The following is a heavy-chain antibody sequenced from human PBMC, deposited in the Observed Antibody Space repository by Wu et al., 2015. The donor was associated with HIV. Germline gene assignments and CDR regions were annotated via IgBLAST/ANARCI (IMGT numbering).Heavy chain of an antibody. D-gene: IGHD3-10*01. CDR2: MNPKSHNT. CDR1: GYTFTNYD. J-gene: IGHJ4*02. Sequence: QVQLVQSGAEVKKPGASVKVSCKTSGYTFTNYDINWVRQATGQGLEWMGWMNPKSHNTGFAQNFQGRVTMTRDTSTNTAYLEVRSLTSEDTAVYYCARATTVYYGSVVSGASYYFDSWAREPGHRLL. CDR3: ARATTVYYGSVVSGASYYFDS. V-gene: IGHV1-8*01.